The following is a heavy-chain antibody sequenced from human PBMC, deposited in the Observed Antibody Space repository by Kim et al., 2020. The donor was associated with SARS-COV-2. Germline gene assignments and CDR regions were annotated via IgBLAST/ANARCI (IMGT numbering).Heavy chain of an antibody. CDR2: ISSSSSTK. V-gene: IGHV3-48*01. CDR1: GFTFSSYS. J-gene: IGHJ6*02. D-gene: IGHD6-19*01. Sequence: GGSLRLSCAASGFTFSSYSMNWVRQAPGKGLEWVSYISSSSSTKYYADSVKGRFTISRDNAKNSLYLQMNSLRAEDTAVYYCARELQWLGIFVGMDVWGQGNTVNRSS. CDR3: ARELQWLGIFVGMDV.